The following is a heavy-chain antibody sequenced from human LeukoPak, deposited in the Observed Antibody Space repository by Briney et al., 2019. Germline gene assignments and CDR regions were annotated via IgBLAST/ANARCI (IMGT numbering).Heavy chain of an antibody. CDR1: GVSISSSEW. CDR3: GKTDIYFNPIDY. Sequence: PSGTLSLTCAVSGVSISSSEWWIWVRQPPGQGLEWIGEIHRDGRTRYNPSLKSRVTMSMDYSKNQFSLSVTSVTAPDTAIYYCGKTDIYFNPIDYWGPGSLVTVSS. J-gene: IGHJ4*02. V-gene: IGHV4-4*02. D-gene: IGHD3-9*01. CDR2: IHRDGRT.